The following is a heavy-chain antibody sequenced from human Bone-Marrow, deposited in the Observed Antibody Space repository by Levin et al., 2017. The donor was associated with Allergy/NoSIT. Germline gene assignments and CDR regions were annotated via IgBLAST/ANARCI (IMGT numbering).Heavy chain of an antibody. CDR2: IYSAGNI. CDR1: GFTISSNY. V-gene: IGHV3-53*01. D-gene: IGHD3-22*01. Sequence: GESLKISCAASGFTISSNYMTWVRQHPGKGLEWVSVIYSAGNIYYADSVKGRFTISRDNSKNTIYLQMNNLRAEDTAVYYCARDHNYFDDTYHYGMDVWGQGTTVTVSS. CDR3: ARDHNYFDDTYHYGMDV. J-gene: IGHJ6*02.